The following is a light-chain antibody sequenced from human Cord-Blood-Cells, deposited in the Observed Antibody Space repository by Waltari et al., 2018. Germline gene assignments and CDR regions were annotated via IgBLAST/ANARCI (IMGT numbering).Light chain of an antibody. Sequence: DIQMTESPYSLSATVGDRGTVTCRAIQSISSYLNWYQQKPGKAPTLLIYGASSLQSGFPSRFSGSCSGTDFTLTISSLQPEDCATYYCQQSYSTPPTFGQRTKLEIK. J-gene: IGKJ2*01. CDR2: GAS. CDR1: QSISSY. V-gene: IGKV1-39*01. CDR3: QQSYSTPPT.